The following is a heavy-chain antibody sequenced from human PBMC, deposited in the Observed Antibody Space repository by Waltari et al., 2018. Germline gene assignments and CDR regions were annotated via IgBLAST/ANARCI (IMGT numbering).Heavy chain of an antibody. D-gene: IGHD3-16*01. CDR2: INPNSGAT. V-gene: IGHV1-2*07. J-gene: IGHJ6*03. CDR1: GYTFNGYY. CDR3: ARDAYQPRYYYYYMDV. Sequence: QVQLVQSGAEVRKPGASVKVSCKASGYTFNGYYIHWVRQAPGQGLEWMGWINPNSGATKYTHKFQGRLTMTRDTSISTAYMELSGLRSDDTAVYYCARDAYQPRYYYYYMDVWGEGTTVNVSS.